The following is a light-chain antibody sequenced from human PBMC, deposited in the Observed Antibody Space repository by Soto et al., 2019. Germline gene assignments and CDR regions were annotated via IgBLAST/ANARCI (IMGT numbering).Light chain of an antibody. CDR1: QSLLHSKGYNY. Sequence: DIVMTQSPLSLPVTPGEAASISCRSSQSLLHSKGYNYLDWYLQKPGQSPQLLMSLGSNRTSGVPDRFSGSGSGTDFTLKISRVEAEDVGVYYCMQALQTPYTSGQGTKLEIK. V-gene: IGKV2-28*01. CDR2: LGS. CDR3: MQALQTPYT. J-gene: IGKJ2*01.